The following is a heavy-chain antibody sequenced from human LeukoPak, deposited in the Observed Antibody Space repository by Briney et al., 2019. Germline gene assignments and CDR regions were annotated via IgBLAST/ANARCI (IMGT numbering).Heavy chain of an antibody. V-gene: IGHV4-59*01. CDR3: ARANWAGTMFDY. CDR1: GGSISRYY. Sequence: SETLSLTCTVSGGSISRYYWSWIRQPPGKGLERMGYIYYSVSTNYNPSLKSRVTISVDTSKNQFSLNLSSVTAADTAVYYCARANWAGTMFDYWGQGTLVTVSS. D-gene: IGHD1/OR15-1a*01. CDR2: IYYSVST. J-gene: IGHJ4*02.